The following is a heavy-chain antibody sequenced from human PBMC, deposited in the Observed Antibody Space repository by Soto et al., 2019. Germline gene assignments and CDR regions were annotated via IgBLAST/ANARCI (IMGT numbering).Heavy chain of an antibody. J-gene: IGHJ3*02. D-gene: IGHD2-15*01. CDR3: ARDLRYCSGGSCYINAFDI. CDR2: IYHSAST. CDR1: SGSISSSNW. V-gene: IGHV4-4*02. Sequence: QVQLQESGPGLVKPSGTLSLTCAVSSGSISSSNWWSWVRQPPGKGLEWIGEIYHSASTNYNPFLKSRVTISVDKSKNQFSLKLSSVTAADTAVYYCARDLRYCSGGSCYINAFDIWGQGTMVTVSS.